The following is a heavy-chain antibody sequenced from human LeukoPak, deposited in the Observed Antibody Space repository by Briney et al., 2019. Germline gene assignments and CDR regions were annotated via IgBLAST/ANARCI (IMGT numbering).Heavy chain of an antibody. CDR2: ISGSGSST. J-gene: IGHJ4*02. CDR3: ARGGFGYSSSWSDY. V-gene: IGHV3-23*01. Sequence: GGSLRLSCVASGFTLSSYAMGWVRQAPGKGLEWVSTISGSGSSTYYADSVKGRFTISRDNSKNTLYLQMNSLRAEDTAVYYCARGGFGYSSSWSDYWGQGTLVTVSS. D-gene: IGHD6-13*01. CDR1: GFTLSSYA.